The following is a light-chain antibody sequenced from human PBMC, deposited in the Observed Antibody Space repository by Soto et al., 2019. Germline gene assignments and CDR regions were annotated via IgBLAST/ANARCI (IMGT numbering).Light chain of an antibody. J-gene: IGKJ4*01. Sequence: EMVLTQSPGTLSLSPGERATLSCRASQRISINYLAWYQQKPGQAPRLLIYGASSRATGIPDRFSGSGSGTDFTLTISRLEPEDFAVYYCQQYGSSPLTFGGGTKVDIK. CDR3: QQYGSSPLT. V-gene: IGKV3-20*01. CDR1: QRISINY. CDR2: GAS.